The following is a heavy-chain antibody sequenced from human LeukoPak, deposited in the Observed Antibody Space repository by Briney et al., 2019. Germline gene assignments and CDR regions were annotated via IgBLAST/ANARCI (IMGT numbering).Heavy chain of an antibody. V-gene: IGHV3-11*01. Sequence: RPAGSLRLSCAASEFVFSDYYMSWIRQAPGKGLEWVSYISDSGSTIYYADSVKGRFTISRDNVKNSLYLQMNGLRAEDTAVYYCAREMEGDYGSGTFFDLWGQGNMVTVSS. D-gene: IGHD3-10*01. CDR2: ISDSGSTI. CDR3: AREMEGDYGSGTFFDL. J-gene: IGHJ4*02. CDR1: EFVFSDYY.